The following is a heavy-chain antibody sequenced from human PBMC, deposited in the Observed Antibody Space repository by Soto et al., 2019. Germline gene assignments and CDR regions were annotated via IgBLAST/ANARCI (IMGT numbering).Heavy chain of an antibody. CDR3: AKARGYCSSTSCLISGYYYYGMDV. V-gene: IGHV3-23*01. J-gene: IGHJ6*02. CDR2: ISGSGGST. CDR1: GFTFSSYA. Sequence: GGSLRLSCAASGFTFSSYAMSWVRQAPGKGLEWVSAISGSGGSTYYADSVKGRFTISRDNSKNTLYLQMNSLRAEDTAVYYCAKARGYCSSTSCLISGYYYYGMDVWGQGTTVTVSS. D-gene: IGHD2-2*01.